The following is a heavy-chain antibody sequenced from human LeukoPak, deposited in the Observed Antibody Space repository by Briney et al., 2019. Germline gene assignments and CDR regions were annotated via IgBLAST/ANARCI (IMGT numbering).Heavy chain of an antibody. J-gene: IGHJ6*03. CDR3: ARGSTYYYGSGSYYNVRYYYYYMDV. Sequence: SQTLSLTCTVSGGSISSGSYYWSWIRQPAGKGLEWIGRIYTSGSTNYNPSLKSRVTISVYTSKNQFSLKLSSVIAADTAVYYCARGSTYYYGSGSYYNVRYYYYYMDVWGKGTTVTVSS. D-gene: IGHD3-10*01. CDR2: IYTSGST. V-gene: IGHV4-61*02. CDR1: GGSISSGSYY.